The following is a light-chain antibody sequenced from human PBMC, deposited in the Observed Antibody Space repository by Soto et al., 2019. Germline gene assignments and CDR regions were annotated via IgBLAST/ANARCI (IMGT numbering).Light chain of an antibody. Sequence: IQITQTTSSLSASVEDMVIMSCGESQSISNHLNWYQQKPGKAPKLLIYDVSSLESGVPSRFSGSGSGTEFTLTISSLQSEDYVVYYCHQYNNWPPWTFGHRTNVDI. J-gene: IGKJ1*01. CDR2: DVS. V-gene: IGKV1D-13*01. CDR1: QSISNH. CDR3: HQYNNWPPWT.